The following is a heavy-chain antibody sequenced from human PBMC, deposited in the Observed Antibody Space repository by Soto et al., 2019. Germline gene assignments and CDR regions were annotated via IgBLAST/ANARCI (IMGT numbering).Heavy chain of an antibody. V-gene: IGHV5-51*01. CDR2: IYPGDSAI. CDR1: GYSFTSFW. J-gene: IGHJ6*02. Sequence: GESLKISCKGSGYSFTSFWIGWVRQMPGKGLEWMGIIYPGDSAIRYSPSFQGQVTISAYKSISTAYLQWSSLKASDTAIYYCARVEAASQYYYYYGMDVWGQGTTVTVSS. D-gene: IGHD6-13*01. CDR3: ARVEAASQYYYYYGMDV.